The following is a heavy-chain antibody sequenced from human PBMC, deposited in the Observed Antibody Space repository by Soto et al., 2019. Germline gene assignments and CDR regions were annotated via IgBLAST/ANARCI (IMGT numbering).Heavy chain of an antibody. J-gene: IGHJ4*02. Sequence: QVQLVQSGAEVKKPGASVKVSCKASGYTFTSYGISWVRQAPGQGLEWMGWISAYNGNTNYAQKLQGRVTMTTDTSTNTAYMELGRLRSDDTAVYYCARDRVGYSGGWSLRGYFDYWGQGTLVTVSS. D-gene: IGHD6-19*01. CDR1: GYTFTSYG. CDR2: ISAYNGNT. V-gene: IGHV1-18*01. CDR3: ARDRVGYSGGWSLRGYFDY.